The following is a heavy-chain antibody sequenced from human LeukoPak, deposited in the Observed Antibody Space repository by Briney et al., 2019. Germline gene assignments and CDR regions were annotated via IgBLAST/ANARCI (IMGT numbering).Heavy chain of an antibody. J-gene: IGHJ6*02. CDR3: AKDKSEGQDGMDV. D-gene: IGHD3-3*01. V-gene: IGHV3-9*01. CDR1: GFTFSSYS. Sequence: GGSLRLSCAASGFTFSSYSMNWVRQAPGKGLEWVSGISWNSGSIGYADSVKGRFTISRDNAKNSLYLQMNSLRAEDTALYYCAKDKSEGQDGMDVWGQGTTVTVSS. CDR2: ISWNSGSI.